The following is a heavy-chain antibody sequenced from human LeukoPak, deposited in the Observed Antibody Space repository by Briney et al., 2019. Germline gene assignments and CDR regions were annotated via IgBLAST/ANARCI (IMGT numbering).Heavy chain of an antibody. D-gene: IGHD4-17*01. CDR1: GGSIGSSSYY. Sequence: SETLSLTCTVSGGSIGSSSYYWGWIRQPPGKGLEWIGSIYYSGSTYYNPSLKSRVTISVATSKNQFSLKLSSVTAADTAVYYCARFSATVTLWGRGTLVTVSS. CDR2: IYYSGST. CDR3: ARFSATVTL. V-gene: IGHV4-39*01. J-gene: IGHJ4*02.